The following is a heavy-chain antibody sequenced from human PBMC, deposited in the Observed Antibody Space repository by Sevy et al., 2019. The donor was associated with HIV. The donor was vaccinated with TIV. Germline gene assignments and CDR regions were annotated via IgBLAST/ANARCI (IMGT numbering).Heavy chain of an antibody. CDR2: INHSGST. CDR1: GGSFSGYY. V-gene: IGHV4-34*01. J-gene: IGHJ3*02. D-gene: IGHD2-2*01. CDR3: ARHCSSNSCSHAFDI. Sequence: SETLSLTCAVYGGSFSGYYWSWIRQPPGKGLEWIGEINHSGSTNYNPSLKSRVPISGDTSKNQFSLKLSSVTAADTAGYYCARHCSSNSCSHAFDIWGQGTMVTVSS.